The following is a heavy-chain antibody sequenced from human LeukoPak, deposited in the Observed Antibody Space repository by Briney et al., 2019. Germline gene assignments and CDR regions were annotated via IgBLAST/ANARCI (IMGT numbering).Heavy chain of an antibody. J-gene: IGHJ4*02. CDR3: AKSHITRYPLQYYFDL. V-gene: IGHV3-23*01. Sequence: GGSLRLSCAASGFTFSNYAMNWVRQAPGKGLEWVSAISASGSTTYTSDSVRGRATISRDNSRTTLYLQLNSLRADDTAVYYCAKSHITRYPLQYYFDLWGQGAQVIVSS. D-gene: IGHD2-21*01. CDR2: ISASGSTT. CDR1: GFTFSNYA.